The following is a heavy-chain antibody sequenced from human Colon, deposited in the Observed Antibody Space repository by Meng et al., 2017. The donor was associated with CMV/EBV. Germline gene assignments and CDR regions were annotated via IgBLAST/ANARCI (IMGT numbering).Heavy chain of an antibody. D-gene: IGHD5-24*01. J-gene: IGHJ4*02. Sequence: CAASELSITDYGVNWVRQAPGKGLEWVSVISASGYYTFYAESVKGRFTIGRDISKNTVYLQTNSLRAEDTAVYFCAKAPTRRYYFDSWGQGSLVTVSS. CDR1: ELSITDYG. V-gene: IGHV3-23*01. CDR3: AKAPTRRYYFDS. CDR2: ISASGYYT.